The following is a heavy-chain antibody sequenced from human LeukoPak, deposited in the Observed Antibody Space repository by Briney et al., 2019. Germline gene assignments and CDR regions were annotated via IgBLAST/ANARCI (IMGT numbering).Heavy chain of an antibody. Sequence: GGSLRLSCAASGFTFSSYAMHWVRQAPGKGLDLEWVTVLSYDANEYYADSVKGRFTISRDNSKNTLYLQMNSLRAEDTAVYYCAKDKVVLTVFAYWGQGTLVTVSS. CDR2: LSYDANE. CDR3: AKDKVVLTVFAY. V-gene: IGHV3-30-3*01. J-gene: IGHJ4*02. CDR1: GFTFSSYA. D-gene: IGHD3-22*01.